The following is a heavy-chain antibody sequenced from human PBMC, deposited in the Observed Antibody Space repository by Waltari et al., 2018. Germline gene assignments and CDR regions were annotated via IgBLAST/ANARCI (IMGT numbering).Heavy chain of an antibody. CDR3: ARDVVNH. D-gene: IGHD2-2*01. Sequence: EVQLVESGGGLVQPGGSLRLSCAASGFTFSIYWMSWVRQAPGKGLEWVANIKPDGSDKYYVDSVKGRFTISRDNAKNSLYLQMNSLRAEDTAVYYCARDVVNHWGQGTLVTVSS. J-gene: IGHJ4*02. V-gene: IGHV3-7*01. CDR1: GFTFSIYW. CDR2: IKPDGSDK.